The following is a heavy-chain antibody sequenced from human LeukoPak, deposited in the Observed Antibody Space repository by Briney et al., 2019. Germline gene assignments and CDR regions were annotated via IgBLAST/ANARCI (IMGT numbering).Heavy chain of an antibody. CDR3: ARAGNYYFDS. J-gene: IGHJ4*02. V-gene: IGHV3-74*01. CDR2: MDGDGTTR. CDR1: GLTFSTSW. Sequence: QSGRCLRLSCAAAGLTFSTSWTQSVSQGPGNWLVWVSRMDGDGTTRDYADSVKGRFTISRDNAKNTLFLEMNSLRAEDTATYFCARAGNYYFDSWGQGTLVTVSS.